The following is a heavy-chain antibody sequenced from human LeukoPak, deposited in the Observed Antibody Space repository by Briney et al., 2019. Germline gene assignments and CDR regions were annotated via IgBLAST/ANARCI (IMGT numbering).Heavy chain of an antibody. CDR1: GGSFSGYY. Sequence: SETLSLTCAVYGGSFSGYYWSWIRQPPGKGLEWIGEINHSGSTNYNPSLKSRVTISVDTSKNQFSLKLSSVTAADTAVYYCARIRRLRYLDWLTRYAFDIWGQGTMVTVSS. CDR3: ARIRRLRYLDWLTRYAFDI. V-gene: IGHV4-34*01. CDR2: INHSGST. D-gene: IGHD3-9*01. J-gene: IGHJ3*02.